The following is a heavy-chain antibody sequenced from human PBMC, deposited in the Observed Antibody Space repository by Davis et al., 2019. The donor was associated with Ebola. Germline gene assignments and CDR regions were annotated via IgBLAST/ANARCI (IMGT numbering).Heavy chain of an antibody. CDR1: GFTFSSYG. CDR3: AKSGLSFGVVKYHYGMDV. Sequence: GESLKISCAASGFTFSSYGMHWVRQAPGKGPEWVAVIPYDGSNKYYADSVKGRFTISRDNSKKTLYLQMNSLRAEDTAVYYCAKSGLSFGVVKYHYGMDVWGKGTTVTVSS. CDR2: IPYDGSNK. J-gene: IGHJ6*04. V-gene: IGHV3-30*18. D-gene: IGHD3-3*01.